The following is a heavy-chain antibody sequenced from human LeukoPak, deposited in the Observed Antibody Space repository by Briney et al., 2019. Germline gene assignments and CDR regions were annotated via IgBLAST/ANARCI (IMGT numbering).Heavy chain of an antibody. V-gene: IGHV3-30*03. CDR2: ITYDGSNK. J-gene: IGHJ1*01. Sequence: GGSLRLSCAASGFTFSSYGMHWVRQAPGKGLEWVAAITYDGSNKYYVDSVKGRFTFSRDNSKNTLYLQMNSLRAEDTAVYYCTSYRAEYFQHWGQGTLVTVSS. CDR1: GFTFSSYG. CDR3: TSYRAEYFQH.